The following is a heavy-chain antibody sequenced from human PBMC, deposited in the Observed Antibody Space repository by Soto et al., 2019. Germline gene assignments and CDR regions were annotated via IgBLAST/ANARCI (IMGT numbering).Heavy chain of an antibody. D-gene: IGHD2-2*01. J-gene: IGHJ5*01. Sequence: ASVKVSCKASGYTFTSYAMHWVRQAPGQRLEWMGWINAGNGNTKYSQKFQGRVTITRDTSASTAYMELSSLRSEDTAVYYCARSKRREYCICASCSREFDSWGQGTLVTVSS. CDR2: INAGNGNT. CDR1: GYTFTSYA. V-gene: IGHV1-3*01. CDR3: ARSKRREYCICASCSREFDS.